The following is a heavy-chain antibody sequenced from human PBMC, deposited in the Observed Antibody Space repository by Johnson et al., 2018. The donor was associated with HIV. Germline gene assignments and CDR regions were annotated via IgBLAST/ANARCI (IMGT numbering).Heavy chain of an antibody. CDR3: ARGVRGVIID. CDR1: GFTFDDYA. D-gene: IGHD3-10*01. V-gene: IGHV3-9*01. J-gene: IGHJ3*01. CDR2: ISWNSGST. Sequence: VQLVESGGGLVQPGRSLRLSCAASGFTFDDYAMHWVRQAPGKGLEWVSGISWNSGSTYYADSVKGRFTISRDNSKNTLYLQMNNLRAEDTAVYNCARGVRGVIIDWGQGTMVTVSS.